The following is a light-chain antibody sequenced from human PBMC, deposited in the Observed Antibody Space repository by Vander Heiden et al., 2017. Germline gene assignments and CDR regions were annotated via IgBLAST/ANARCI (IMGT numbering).Light chain of an antibody. CDR2: EGS. Sequence: HSALTRPASGSGSPGQSITISSTETSSDVGSYNRFSWYRQHPGKAPKLMIYEGSNRPSGVSNRFSGSKSGNTASRTISGLQADDEADYYCCSYAGSITFGVFGGGTKLTVL. J-gene: IGLJ3*02. CDR1: SSDVGSYNR. V-gene: IGLV2-23*03. CDR3: CSYAGSITFGV.